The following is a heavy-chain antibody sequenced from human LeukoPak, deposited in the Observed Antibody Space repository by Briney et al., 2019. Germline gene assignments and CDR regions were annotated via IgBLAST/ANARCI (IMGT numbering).Heavy chain of an antibody. V-gene: IGHV3-23*01. CDR1: GFTFDDYG. CDR2: ISGSGGST. J-gene: IGHJ4*02. CDR3: AKASAMIVVVSKHFDY. D-gene: IGHD3-22*01. Sequence: PGGSLRLSCAASGFTFDDYGMSWVRQGPGKGLEWVSAISGSGGSTYYADSVKGRFTISRDNSKNTLYLQMNSLRAEDTAVYYCAKASAMIVVVSKHFDYWGQGTLVTVSS.